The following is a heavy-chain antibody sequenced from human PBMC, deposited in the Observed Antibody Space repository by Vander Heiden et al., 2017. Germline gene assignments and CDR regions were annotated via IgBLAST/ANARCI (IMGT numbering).Heavy chain of an antibody. Sequence: EVQLLESGGGLVQPGGSLRLSCAASGFTFSSYAMSWVRQAPGKGLEWVSAISGSGGSTYYADSVKGRFTISRDNSKNTLYLQMNSLRAEDTAVYYWAGSRGYSYGLDYWGQGTLVTVSS. CDR3: AGSRGYSYGLDY. CDR1: GFTFSSYA. V-gene: IGHV3-23*01. D-gene: IGHD5-18*01. J-gene: IGHJ4*02. CDR2: ISGSGGST.